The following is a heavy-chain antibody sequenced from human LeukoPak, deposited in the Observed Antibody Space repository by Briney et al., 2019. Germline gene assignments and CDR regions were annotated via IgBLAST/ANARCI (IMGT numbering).Heavy chain of an antibody. Sequence: SETLSLTCTVSGGSITSYYWSWIRQPPGKGPEWIGYIYYSGSTNYNPSLKGRVTISVDSSRTHFSLKLSSVTAADTAVYYCARGYGDYYFDYWGQGTLVTVSS. CDR3: ARGYGDYYFDY. D-gene: IGHD4-17*01. CDR1: GGSITSYY. CDR2: IYYSGST. V-gene: IGHV4-59*01. J-gene: IGHJ4*02.